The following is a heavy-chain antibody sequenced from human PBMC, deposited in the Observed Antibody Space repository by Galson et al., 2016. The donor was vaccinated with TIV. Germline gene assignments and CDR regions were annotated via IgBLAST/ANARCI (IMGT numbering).Heavy chain of an antibody. J-gene: IGHJ4*02. V-gene: IGHV3-66*01. CDR1: GFTFSDNS. CDR3: ARDGRAEGDYNAWGDY. CDR2: IHGDGRT. Sequence: SLRLSCAAAGFTFSDNSLTWVRQAPGKGLEWVSIIHGDGRTYYAGAVRDRFTISRDNSKNTVYLQMNSLRAEDTAVYYCARDGRAEGDYNAWGDYWGQGALVAVSS. D-gene: IGHD4-11*01.